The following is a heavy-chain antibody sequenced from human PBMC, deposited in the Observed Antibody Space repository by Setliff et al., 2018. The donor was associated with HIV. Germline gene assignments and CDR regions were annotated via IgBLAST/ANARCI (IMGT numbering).Heavy chain of an antibody. Sequence: GESLTLSCKGSGYTFTGYWIGWVRQMPGKGLELMGVIYPGDSDTRYSPSFQGQVTISADRSINTAYLQWTSLKASDTAMYFCARLISYSSISLGYFYSWGQGTLVTVSS. J-gene: IGHJ4*02. V-gene: IGHV5-51*01. D-gene: IGHD4-4*01. CDR2: IYPGDSDT. CDR1: GYTFTGYW. CDR3: ARLISYSSISLGYFYS.